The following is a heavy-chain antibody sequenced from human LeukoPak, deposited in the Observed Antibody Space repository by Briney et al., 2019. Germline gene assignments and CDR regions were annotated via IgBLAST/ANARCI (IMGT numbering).Heavy chain of an antibody. CDR3: VSPRGFSYGYCDY. V-gene: IGHV4-39*01. Sequence: SETLSLTCTVSGGSISSSSAYWGWIRQPPGKGLEWIGSIYYSKNTYYNPSLKSRVTISADTSKNQFSLTLGSVSATDTAVYYCVSPRGFSYGYCDYGGQGTLVTVSS. CDR2: IYYSKNT. D-gene: IGHD5-18*01. J-gene: IGHJ4*02. CDR1: GGSISSSSAY.